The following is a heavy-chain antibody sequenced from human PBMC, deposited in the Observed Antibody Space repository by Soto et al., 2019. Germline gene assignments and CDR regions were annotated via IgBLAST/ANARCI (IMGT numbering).Heavy chain of an antibody. D-gene: IGHD2-8*01. CDR1: NGSLSGYY. Sequence: SDTLSLTCAVYNGSLSGYYWTWIRQSPGKGLEWIGEINHSGITNYNPSLESRVTISVDTSKDQFSLKLSSVTAADTALYYCARMRSIVLMVFAMEGNWFDPWGQGTLVTVSS. J-gene: IGHJ5*02. CDR2: INHSGIT. CDR3: ARMRSIVLMVFAMEGNWFDP. V-gene: IGHV4-34*01.